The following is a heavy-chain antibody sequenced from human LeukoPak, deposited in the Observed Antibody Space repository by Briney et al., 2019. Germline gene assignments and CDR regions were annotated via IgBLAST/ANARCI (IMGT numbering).Heavy chain of an antibody. CDR1: GYTFTSYY. Sequence: ASVKVSCKASGYTFTSYYMHWVRQAPGQGLEWMGIINPSGGSTSYAQKFQGRVTMTRDMSTSTVYMELSSLRSEDTAVYYCARAVDYYDSSGLLLLYYYYMDVWGKGTTVTISS. V-gene: IGHV1-46*01. CDR2: INPSGGST. D-gene: IGHD3-22*01. J-gene: IGHJ6*03. CDR3: ARAVDYYDSSGLLLLYYYYMDV.